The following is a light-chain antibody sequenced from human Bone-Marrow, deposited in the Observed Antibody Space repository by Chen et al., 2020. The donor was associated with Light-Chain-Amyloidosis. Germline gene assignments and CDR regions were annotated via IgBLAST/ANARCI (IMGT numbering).Light chain of an antibody. CDR3: QSADSSGTYEVI. J-gene: IGLJ2*01. CDR2: RDT. CDR1: DLQTKY. Sequence: SYELTQPPSVSVSPVQTARITCSAGDLQTKYAYWYQQKPGQAPVLVIHRDTERPSGISERFSGSSSGTTATLTISGVQAEDEADYHCQSADSSGTYEVIFGGGTKLTVL. V-gene: IGLV3-25*03.